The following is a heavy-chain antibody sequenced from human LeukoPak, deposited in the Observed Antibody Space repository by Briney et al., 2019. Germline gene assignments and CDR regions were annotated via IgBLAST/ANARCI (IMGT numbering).Heavy chain of an antibody. CDR1: GGTFSSYA. V-gene: IGHV1-69*05. D-gene: IGHD2-15*01. CDR3: ASSNANRYCSGGSCLDY. CDR2: IIPIFGTA. Sequence: SVKVSCKASGGTFSSYAISWVRQAPGQGLEWMGRIIPIFGTANYAQKFQGRVTITTDECTSTAYMELSSLRSEDTAVYYCASSNANRYCSGGSCLDYWGQGTLVTVSS. J-gene: IGHJ4*02.